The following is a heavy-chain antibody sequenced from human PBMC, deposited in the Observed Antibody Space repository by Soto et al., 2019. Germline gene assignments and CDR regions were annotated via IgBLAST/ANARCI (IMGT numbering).Heavy chain of an antibody. V-gene: IGHV3-30*18. CDR1: GFTFSSYG. Sequence: QVQLVESGGGVVQPRRSLRLSCAASGFTFSSYGMHWVRQAPGKGLEWVAVISYDGSNRYYADSVKGRFTISRDNTKNTLYLQMNRLRAEDTAVYYFAKDTGRYYYDSSGYYNYWGQGTLVTVSS. CDR2: ISYDGSNR. D-gene: IGHD3-22*01. J-gene: IGHJ4*02. CDR3: AKDTGRYYYDSSGYYNY.